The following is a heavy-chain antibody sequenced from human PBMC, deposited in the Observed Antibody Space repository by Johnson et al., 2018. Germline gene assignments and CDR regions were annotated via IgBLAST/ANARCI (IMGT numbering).Heavy chain of an antibody. D-gene: IGHD3-10*01. V-gene: IGHV3-9*01. CDR2: ISWKSGSI. Sequence: VQLVQSGGGLVQPGRSLRLSCAASGFTFDDYAMHWVRQAPGKGLEWVSGISWKSGSIGYADSVKGRFTISRDNAKNSLYLQMNSLRAEDTALYYCAKGRGLLWFGELDAFDIWGQGTMVTVSS. J-gene: IGHJ3*02. CDR3: AKGRGLLWFGELDAFDI. CDR1: GFTFDDYA.